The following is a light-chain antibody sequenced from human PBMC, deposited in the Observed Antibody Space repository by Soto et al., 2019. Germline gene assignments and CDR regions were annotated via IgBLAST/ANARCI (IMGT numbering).Light chain of an antibody. J-gene: IGKJ1*01. CDR3: QQYGDSPRS. V-gene: IGKV3-15*01. Sequence: EIVMTQSPATLSVSPGERATLSCRASQSLSRNLAWYQQKPGQAPRLLIYGASTRATGVPARFSGSGSGTDFTLTISRLEPGDFAVYYCQQYGDSPRSFGQGTNVDIK. CDR2: GAS. CDR1: QSLSRN.